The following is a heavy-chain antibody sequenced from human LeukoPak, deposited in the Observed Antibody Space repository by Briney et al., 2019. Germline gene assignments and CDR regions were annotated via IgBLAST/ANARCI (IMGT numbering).Heavy chain of an antibody. V-gene: IGHV4-4*02. CDR3: ARTCSGGSCYLDY. CDR1: GGSISSSNW. CDR2: IYHSGST. Sequence: SESLSLTCAVSGGSISSSNWWSWVRQPPGKGREGIGEIYHSGSTNYNPSLKSRVTISVDKSKNQFSLKLSSVTAADTAVYYCARTCSGGSCYLDYWGQGTLVTVSS. J-gene: IGHJ4*02. D-gene: IGHD2-15*01.